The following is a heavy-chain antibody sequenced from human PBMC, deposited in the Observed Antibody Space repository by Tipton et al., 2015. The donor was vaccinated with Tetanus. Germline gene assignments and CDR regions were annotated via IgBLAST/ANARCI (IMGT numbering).Heavy chain of an antibody. CDR3: ARVPSNPLAVDRPTDY. V-gene: IGHV1-18*01. CDR2: ISVYNGNT. Sequence: QSGPEVKMPGASVKVSCKASGYTFNTFGISWVRQAPGQGLEWIGWISVYNGNTNYGQNVQGRVTMTTDTPTSTAYMELRSLRSDDTAVYYCARVPSNPLAVDRPTDYWGQGTLVTVPS. D-gene: IGHD6-19*01. J-gene: IGHJ4*02. CDR1: GYTFNTFG.